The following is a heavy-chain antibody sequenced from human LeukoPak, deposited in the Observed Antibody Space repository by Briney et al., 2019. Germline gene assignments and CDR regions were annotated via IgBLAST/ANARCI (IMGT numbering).Heavy chain of an antibody. CDR3: VISDY. J-gene: IGHJ4*02. V-gene: IGHV3-48*01. CDR1: GFTFSSYN. Sequence: GRSLRLSCAASGFTFSSYNMNWVRQAAGEGLEWVSYISVGSSTIYYADSVKGRFTISRDNGKNSLYLQMNSLRAEDTAVYYCVISDYWGQGTLVTVSS. CDR2: ISVGSSTI. D-gene: IGHD3-10*01.